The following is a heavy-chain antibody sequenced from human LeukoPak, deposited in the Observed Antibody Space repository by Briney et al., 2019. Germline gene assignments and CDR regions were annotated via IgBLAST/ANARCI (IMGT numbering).Heavy chain of an antibody. CDR2: MNPKSGDT. V-gene: IGHV1-8*03. Sequence: ASVKVSCKASGYIFIDYEINWVRQATGQGLEWMGWMNPKSGDTGYEQKFKGRVTITRDSSISTVHMELRSLRSEDTALYYCARGRYMDVWGKGTTVTVSS. J-gene: IGHJ6*03. CDR3: ARGRYMDV. CDR1: GYIFIDYE.